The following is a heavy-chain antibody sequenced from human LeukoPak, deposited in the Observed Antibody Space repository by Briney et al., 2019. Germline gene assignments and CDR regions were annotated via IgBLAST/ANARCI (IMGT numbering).Heavy chain of an antibody. CDR1: GFTFSSYG. CDR3: AKDFTNTPKYYYDSSGYYPSPD. V-gene: IGHV3-30*02. CDR2: IRYDGSNK. D-gene: IGHD3-22*01. J-gene: IGHJ4*02. Sequence: PGGSLRLSCAASGFTFSSYGMHWVRQAPGKGLEWVAFIRYDGSNKYYADSVKGRFTISRDISKNTLYLQMNSLRAEDTAVYYCAKDFTNTPKYYYDSSGYYPSPDWGQGTLVTASS.